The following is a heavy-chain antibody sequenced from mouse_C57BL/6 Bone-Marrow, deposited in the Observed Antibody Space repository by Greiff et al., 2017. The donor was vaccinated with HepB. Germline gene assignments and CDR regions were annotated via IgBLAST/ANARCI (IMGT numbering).Heavy chain of an antibody. V-gene: IGHV1-53*01. CDR1: GYTFTSYW. Sequence: VQLQEPGTELVKPGASVKLSCKASGYTFTSYWMHWVKQRPGQGLEWIGNINPSNGGTNYNEKFKSKATLTVDKSSSTAYMQLSSLTSEDSAVYYCARHYSNYVRAMDYWGQGTSVTVSS. J-gene: IGHJ4*01. CDR3: ARHYSNYVRAMDY. CDR2: INPSNGGT. D-gene: IGHD2-5*01.